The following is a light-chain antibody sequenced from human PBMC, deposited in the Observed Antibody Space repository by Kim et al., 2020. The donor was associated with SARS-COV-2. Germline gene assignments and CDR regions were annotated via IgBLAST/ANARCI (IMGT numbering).Light chain of an antibody. J-gene: IGLJ2*01. CDR2: SDD. CDR1: RSSFGSNA. CDR3: AAWDDSLHGVI. V-gene: IGLV1-44*01. Sequence: GLRVTISCSGSRSSFGSNAVNWYQQLPGTAPKLLIYSDDHRPSVVPDRFSCSKSGSSASLAISGLQSEDEADYYCAAWDDSLHGVIFGGGTQLTVL.